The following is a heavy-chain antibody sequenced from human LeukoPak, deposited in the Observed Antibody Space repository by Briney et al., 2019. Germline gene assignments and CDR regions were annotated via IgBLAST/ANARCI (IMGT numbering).Heavy chain of an antibody. CDR3: ARDHERYCTNGVCSRTSDY. CDR1: GYTFTSYY. V-gene: IGHV1-46*01. Sequence: ASVKVSCKASGYTFTSYYMHWVRQARGQGLEWMGIINPSGGSTSYAQKFQGRVTMTRDTSTSTVYMELSSLRSEDTAVYYCARDHERYCTNGVCSRTSDYWGQGTLVTVSS. D-gene: IGHD2-8*01. CDR2: INPSGGST. J-gene: IGHJ4*02.